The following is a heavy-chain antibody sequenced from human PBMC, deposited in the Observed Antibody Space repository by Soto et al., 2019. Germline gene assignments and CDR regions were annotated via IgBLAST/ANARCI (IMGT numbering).Heavy chain of an antibody. CDR1: GFTFSSYW. D-gene: IGHD6-13*01. J-gene: IGHJ6*02. CDR2: IKQDGSEK. Sequence: GGSLRLSCAASGFTFSSYWMSWVRQAPGKGLEWVANIKQDGSEKYYVDSVKGRFTISRDNAKNSLYLQMNSLRAEDTAVYYCARVNGYSSSWYGYYYYYGMDVWGQGTTVTAP. CDR3: ARVNGYSSSWYGYYYYYGMDV. V-gene: IGHV3-7*01.